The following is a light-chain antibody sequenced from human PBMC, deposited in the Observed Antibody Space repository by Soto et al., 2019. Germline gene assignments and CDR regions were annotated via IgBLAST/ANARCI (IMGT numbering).Light chain of an antibody. CDR1: QSLLYSDGNTY. V-gene: IGKV2-30*01. CDR2: KVS. CDR3: MQGTHWPPIT. Sequence: DVVMTQSPLSLPVTLGQPASISCRSSQSLLYSDGNTYLHWFQQRPGQSPRRLIYKVSNRDSGVPDRFSGSGSGTDFTLKISRVEAEDVGVYYCMQGTHWPPITFGQGTRLEIK. J-gene: IGKJ5*01.